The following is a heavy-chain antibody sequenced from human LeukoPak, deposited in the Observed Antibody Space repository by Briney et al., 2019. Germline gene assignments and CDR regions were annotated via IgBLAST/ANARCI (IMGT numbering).Heavy chain of an antibody. CDR1: GFTFSNAW. CDR2: ITGNGKNT. V-gene: IGHV3-23*01. CDR3: AKEGDFLAGSEIDY. J-gene: IGHJ4*02. Sequence: PGGSLRLSCAASGFTFSNAWMNWVRHAPRKGLEWLSVITGNGKNTYYADSVRGRFTISRDNSKNTLYLQMRTLRAADTAVYYCAKEGDFLAGSEIDYWGQGTLVTVSS. D-gene: IGHD6-19*01.